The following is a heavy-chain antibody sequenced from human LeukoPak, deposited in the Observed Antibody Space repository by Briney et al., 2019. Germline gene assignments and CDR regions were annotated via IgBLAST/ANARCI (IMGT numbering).Heavy chain of an antibody. D-gene: IGHD3-10*01. J-gene: IGHJ4*02. V-gene: IGHV3-23*01. CDR2: INANSGTT. CDR1: GFAFSVYA. Sequence: GGSLRLSCTASGFAFSVYAMSWLRQPPGKGLEWVSTINANSGTTSYAASVRGRFTISRDNSKNTLYLQMNSLRAEDTAVYYCARDDVSTYGYLDSWGQGTLVTVSS. CDR3: ARDDVSTYGYLDS.